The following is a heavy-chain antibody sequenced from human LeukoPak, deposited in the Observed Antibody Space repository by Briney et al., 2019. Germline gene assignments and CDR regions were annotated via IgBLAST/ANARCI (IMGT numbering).Heavy chain of an antibody. V-gene: IGHV3-7*01. CDR1: GFTFSDYW. CDR2: IKQDGSEK. D-gene: IGHD3-22*01. J-gene: IGHJ4*02. Sequence: GGSLRLSCAASGFTFSDYWMRWGRQAPGKGLEWVADIKQDGSEKYYVDSVKGRFTISRENAKNSLYLQMSSLRAEDTAVYYCARVDYYDSSGHSIDYWGQGTLVTVFS. CDR3: ARVDYYDSSGHSIDY.